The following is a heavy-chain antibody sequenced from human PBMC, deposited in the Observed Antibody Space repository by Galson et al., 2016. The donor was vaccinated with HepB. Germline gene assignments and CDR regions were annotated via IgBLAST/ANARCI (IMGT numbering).Heavy chain of an antibody. CDR3: ARGEFRLVRLRVFDI. D-gene: IGHD3-16*01. V-gene: IGHV4-34*01. J-gene: IGHJ3*02. Sequence: ETLSLTCAVYGGSFSGYYWSWIRQSPGKGLEWIGEINHRGSTNYNPSLKSRLTISVDTSKNQISLKLSFVTAADTAVYYCARGEFRLVRLRVFDIGGQGTMVTVSS. CDR1: GGSFSGYY. CDR2: INHRGST.